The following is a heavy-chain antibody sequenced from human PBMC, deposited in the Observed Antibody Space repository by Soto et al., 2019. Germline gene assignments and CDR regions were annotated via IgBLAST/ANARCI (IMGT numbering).Heavy chain of an antibody. D-gene: IGHD1-26*01. J-gene: IGHJ4*02. CDR3: AKDGSEARERRVVGSCFGY. V-gene: IGHV3-30*18. Sequence: WGTLRLSCAASGCTFSSYGMHWVRQAPGKGLEWVAVISYDGSNKYYADSVKGRFTISRDNYKNTLYLHMYSLRAEDTAVYYCAKDGSEARERRVVGSCFGYWGQGTLVTVSS. CDR2: ISYDGSNK. CDR1: GCTFSSYG.